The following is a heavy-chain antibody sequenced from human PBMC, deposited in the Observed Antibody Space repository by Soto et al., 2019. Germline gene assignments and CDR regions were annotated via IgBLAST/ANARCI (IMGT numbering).Heavy chain of an antibody. J-gene: IGHJ4*02. CDR2: IKSKTDGGTA. D-gene: IGHD3-22*01. Sequence: GGSLRLSCAASGFTFSNAWMTWVRPAPGQGLVWVGRIKSKTDGGTADYAAPVRGRFTISRDDSKDTLYLQMSSLKTEDTAVYYCTTDAYYDTSGYWFWGQGTPVTVSS. CDR1: GFTFSNAW. V-gene: IGHV3-15*01. CDR3: TTDAYYDTSGYWF.